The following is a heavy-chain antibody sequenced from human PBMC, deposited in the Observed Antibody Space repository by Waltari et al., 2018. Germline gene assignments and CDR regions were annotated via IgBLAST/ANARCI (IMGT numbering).Heavy chain of an antibody. CDR1: GGSFSGYY. V-gene: IGHV4-34*01. J-gene: IGHJ6*03. Sequence: QVQLQQWGAGLLKPSETLSLTCAVYGGSFSGYYWSWIRQPPGKGLEWIGEINHSGSSNLDPAHKSRVTITVDAYKTLFSLMLSSVTDADAVVYYSTRGFVYYYYMDVWGKGTTVTISS. CDR2: INHSGSS. CDR3: TRGFVYYYYMDV.